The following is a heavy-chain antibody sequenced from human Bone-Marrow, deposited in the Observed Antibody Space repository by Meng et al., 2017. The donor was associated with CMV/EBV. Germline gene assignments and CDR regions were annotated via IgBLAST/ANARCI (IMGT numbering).Heavy chain of an antibody. V-gene: IGHV3-74*01. CDR1: GFTFSDYW. Sequence: GESLKISCAASGFTFSDYWMHWVRQAPGKGLVWVSRIDYDGSSATYADSVKGRFTISRDNSKNTLYLQMNSLRAEDTAVYYCARDCEEFWSGYYLDYWGQGTLVTVSS. D-gene: IGHD3-3*01. CDR2: IDYDGSSA. CDR3: ARDCEEFWSGYYLDY. J-gene: IGHJ4*02.